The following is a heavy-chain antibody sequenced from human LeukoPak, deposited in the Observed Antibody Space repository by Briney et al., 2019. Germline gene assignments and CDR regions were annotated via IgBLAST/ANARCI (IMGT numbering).Heavy chain of an antibody. Sequence: SRTLSLTCAISGDSVSSNSAAWNWIRQSPSRGLEWLGRTYYRSKWYNGYAASVKSRITINPDTSKNQFSLQLNSVTLEDTAIYYCARGKGGMIDNWGQGILVTVSS. J-gene: IGHJ4*02. CDR1: GDSVSSNSAA. CDR3: ARGKGGMIDN. D-gene: IGHD1-26*01. CDR2: TYYRSKWYN. V-gene: IGHV6-1*01.